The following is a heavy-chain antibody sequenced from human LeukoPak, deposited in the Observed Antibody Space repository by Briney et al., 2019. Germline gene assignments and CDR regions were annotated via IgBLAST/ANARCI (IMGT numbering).Heavy chain of an antibody. V-gene: IGHV4-30-4*08. J-gene: IGHJ4*02. D-gene: IGHD3-10*01. Sequence: PSETLSLTCTVSGGSISSGDYYWSWIRQPPGKGLEWIGYIYYSGSTYYNPSLKSRVTISVDTSKNQFSLKLSSVTAADTAVYYCARTSPLWFGGSFDYWGQGTLVTVSS. CDR2: IYYSGST. CDR3: ARTSPLWFGGSFDY. CDR1: GGSISSGDYY.